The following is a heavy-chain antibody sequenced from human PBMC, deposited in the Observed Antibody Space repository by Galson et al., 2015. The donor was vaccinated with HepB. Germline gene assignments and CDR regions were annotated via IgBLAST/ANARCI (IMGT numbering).Heavy chain of an antibody. CDR2: ISYDGNNK. Sequence: SLRLSCAASGFIFSNYAMHWVRQAPGKGLEWVAVISYDGNNKYYADSVKGRFTISRDNSKNTLDLQMDSLGAEDTAVYYCANSIGISGTLLLYYYAMDVWGQGTTVTVSS. CDR1: GFIFSNYA. D-gene: IGHD1-20*01. V-gene: IGHV3-30*04. CDR3: ANSIGISGTLLLYYYAMDV. J-gene: IGHJ6*02.